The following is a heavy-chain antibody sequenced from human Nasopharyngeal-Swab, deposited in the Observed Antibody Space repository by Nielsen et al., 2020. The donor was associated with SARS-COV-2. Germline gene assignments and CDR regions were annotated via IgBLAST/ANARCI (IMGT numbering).Heavy chain of an antibody. CDR3: ARDILEYDYGGRPFDY. CDR1: GGTFSSYA. J-gene: IGHJ4*02. D-gene: IGHD4-23*01. Sequence: ASVKVSCKASGGTFSSYAISWVRQAPGQGLEWMGIINPSGGSTSYAQKFQGRVTMTRDTSTSTVYMELSSLRSEDTAVYYCARDILEYDYGGRPFDYWGQGTLVTVSS. CDR2: INPSGGST. V-gene: IGHV1-46*01.